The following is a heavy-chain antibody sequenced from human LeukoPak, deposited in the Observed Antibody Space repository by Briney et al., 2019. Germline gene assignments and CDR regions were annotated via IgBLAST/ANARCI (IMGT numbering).Heavy chain of an antibody. CDR1: DGSMISYH. CDR2: IYTTGST. CDR3: AKAERTVNVFDS. D-gene: IGHD3-10*02. V-gene: IGHV4-4*07. Sequence: PSETLSLACSVSDGSMISYHWSWIRQPAGKGLEWTGRIYTTGSTDYNPSLMSRVTMSVDTSKNQFSLKLRSVTAADTAVYYCAKAERTVNVFDSWGQGTIVTVSS. J-gene: IGHJ3*01.